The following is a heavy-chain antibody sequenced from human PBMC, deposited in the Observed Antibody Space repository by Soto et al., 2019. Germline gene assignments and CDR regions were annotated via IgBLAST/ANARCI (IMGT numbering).Heavy chain of an antibody. D-gene: IGHD2-2*01. CDR2: INPHGGST. J-gene: IGHJ5*02. CDR3: ARDIVVVPAATRRNWFDP. V-gene: IGHV1-46*01. Sequence: ASVKVSCKAPGDTFTSYYLNWVRQAPGQGLEWMGVINPHGGSTKYAQKFQGRVTMTTDTSTSTAYMELRSLRSDDTAVYYCARDIVVVPAATRRNWFDPWGQGTLVTVSS. CDR1: GDTFTSYY.